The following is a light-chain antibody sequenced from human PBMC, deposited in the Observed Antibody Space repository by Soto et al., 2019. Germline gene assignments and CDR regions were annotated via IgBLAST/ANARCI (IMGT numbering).Light chain of an antibody. CDR2: GAS. CDR3: QQYGTSPGYT. J-gene: IGKJ2*01. Sequence: EIVLTQSPGTLSLSPGERATLSCRASQSFSSSFLAWYQQKPGQAPRLLIYGASSRTTGIPDRFSGSGSGTDFTLTISRLEPEDFAVYYCQQYGTSPGYTFGQGTELEIK. V-gene: IGKV3-20*01. CDR1: QSFSSSF.